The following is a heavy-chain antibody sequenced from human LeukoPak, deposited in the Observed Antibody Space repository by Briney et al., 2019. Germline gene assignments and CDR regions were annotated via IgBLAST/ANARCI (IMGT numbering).Heavy chain of an antibody. J-gene: IGHJ6*03. CDR1: GGSISSYY. CDR2: IYTSGST. CDR3: ARVEYSSSNYYYYMDV. V-gene: IGHV4-4*07. D-gene: IGHD6-6*01. Sequence: SETLSLTCTVSGGSISSYYWSWIRQPAGKGLEWIGRIYTSGSTNYNPSLKSRVTMSVDTSKNQFSLELSSVTAADTAVYYCARVEYSSSNYYYYMDVWGKGTTVTVSS.